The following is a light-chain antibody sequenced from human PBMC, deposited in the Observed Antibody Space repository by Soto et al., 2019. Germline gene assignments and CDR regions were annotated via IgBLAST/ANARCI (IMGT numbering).Light chain of an antibody. V-gene: IGLV2-8*01. CDR3: SSYAGSNYV. CDR1: SSDVGGYNY. J-gene: IGLJ1*01. Sequence: QSALTQPPSASGSPGQSVTISCTGTSSDVGGYNYVSWYQQHPGKAPKLMIYGVSKRPSGVPDRFSGSKSGNTASLTVSGLQAEDEADYYCSSYAGSNYVFGTG. CDR2: GVS.